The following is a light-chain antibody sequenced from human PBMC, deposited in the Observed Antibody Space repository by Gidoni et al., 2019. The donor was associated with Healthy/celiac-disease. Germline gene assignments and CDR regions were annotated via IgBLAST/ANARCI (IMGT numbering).Light chain of an antibody. CDR3: PHYTNWPPDT. J-gene: IGKJ4*01. CDR2: GAS. CDR1: QSVSSN. V-gene: IGKV3-15*01. Sequence: EIVMTQTPATLAVSPGERATLSCRDRQSVSSNLSWYQQNPGQAPSLLIYGASTRAAGIPASFSCSSSGTEFTLTISCLQSEDFAVYYCPHYTNWPPDTFGGGTKVEIK.